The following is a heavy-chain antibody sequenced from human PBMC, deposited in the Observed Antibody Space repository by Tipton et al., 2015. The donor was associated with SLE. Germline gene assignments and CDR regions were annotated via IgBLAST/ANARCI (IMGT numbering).Heavy chain of an antibody. V-gene: IGHV4-59*12. CDR1: GGSIIIFY. CDR2: FYYIGST. Sequence: TLSLTCTVSGGSIIIFYWSCTRQPPGMGLVWLGYFYYIGSTNYNPSPESRVTITVDTSKNQFPLKLSSVTAADPAVYYCARRARAAAGNHWFDPWGQGTLVTVSS. J-gene: IGHJ5*02. CDR3: ARRARAAAGNHWFDP. D-gene: IGHD6-13*01.